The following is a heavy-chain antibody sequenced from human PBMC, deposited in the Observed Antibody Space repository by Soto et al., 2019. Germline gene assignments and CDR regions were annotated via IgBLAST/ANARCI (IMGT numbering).Heavy chain of an antibody. J-gene: IGHJ6*02. Sequence: EVQLLESGGGLVQPGGSLRLSCAASGFTFSSYAMSWVRQAPGKGLEWVSAISGTGDSPYYADSVKGRFTISRDNSKNTLYLQMSSLRAEDTAVYYCAHCIAPRPFYCYGMDVWGQGTTVTVSS. CDR1: GFTFSSYA. D-gene: IGHD6-6*01. CDR2: ISGTGDSP. V-gene: IGHV3-23*01. CDR3: AHCIAPRPFYCYGMDV.